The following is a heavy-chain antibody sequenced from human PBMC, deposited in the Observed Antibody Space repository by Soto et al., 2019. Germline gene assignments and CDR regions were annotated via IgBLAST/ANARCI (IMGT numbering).Heavy chain of an antibody. Sequence: QVQLVQSGAEVKKPGSSVKVSCKASGGTFSSYAISWVRQAPGQGLEWMGGIIPIFGTANYPQKFQGRVTITADEPRSTAYMEVSRVQSEDSAVYYCERGFRGPQYYYDRSGSSRLPWNRYYFDYWGQGTLVTVSS. D-gene: IGHD3-22*01. CDR3: ERGFRGPQYYYDRSGSSRLPWNRYYFDY. CDR1: GGTFSSYA. CDR2: IIPIFGTA. J-gene: IGHJ4*02. V-gene: IGHV1-69*01.